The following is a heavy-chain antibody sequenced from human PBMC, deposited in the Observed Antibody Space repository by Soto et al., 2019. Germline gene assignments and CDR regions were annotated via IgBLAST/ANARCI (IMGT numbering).Heavy chain of an antibody. D-gene: IGHD3-3*01. CDR3: ARSDYDFWSGYLNWFDP. V-gene: IGHV4-39*01. J-gene: IGHJ5*02. CDR1: GGSISSSSYY. CDR2: IYYSGST. Sequence: SETLSLTCTVSGGSISSSSYYWGWIRQPPGKGLEWIGSIYYSGSTYYNPSLKSRVTISVDTSKNQFSLKLSSVTAADTAVYYCARSDYDFWSGYLNWFDPWGQGTLVT.